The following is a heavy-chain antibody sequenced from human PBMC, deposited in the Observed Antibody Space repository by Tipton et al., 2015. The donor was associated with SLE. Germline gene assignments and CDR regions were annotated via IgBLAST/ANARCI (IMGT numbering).Heavy chain of an antibody. CDR1: GYTFANSW. J-gene: IGHJ6*02. CDR2: LDPGDSYT. CDR3: ARRKARNYYGMDV. Sequence: VQLVQSGTEVKKPGESLRISCKGSGYTFANSWITWVRQMPGKGLEWMGRLDPGDSYTDYSPSFQGHVTISADKSIRTAYLQWSSLKASDTAMYYCARRKARNYYGMDVWGQGTTITVSS. V-gene: IGHV5-10-1*01.